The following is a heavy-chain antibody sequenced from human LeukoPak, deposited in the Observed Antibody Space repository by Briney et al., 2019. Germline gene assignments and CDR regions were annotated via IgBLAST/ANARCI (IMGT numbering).Heavy chain of an antibody. Sequence: PGESLKISCKGAGYSFTSYWIGWVRQMPGKGLEWMGIIYPGDSDTRYTPSFQGQVNISADKSISTAYLQWSSLKASDTAMYYCARRYYDFWSGSYFDYWGQGTLVTVSS. D-gene: IGHD3-3*01. J-gene: IGHJ4*02. CDR3: ARRYYDFWSGSYFDY. CDR2: IYPGDSDT. V-gene: IGHV5-51*03. CDR1: GYSFTSYW.